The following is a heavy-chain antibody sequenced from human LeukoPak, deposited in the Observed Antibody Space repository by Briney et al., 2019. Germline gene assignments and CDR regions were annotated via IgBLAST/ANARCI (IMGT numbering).Heavy chain of an antibody. CDR1: GYTFTSYD. J-gene: IGHJ4*02. V-gene: IGHV1-8*01. CDR2: MNPNSGNT. D-gene: IGHD3-22*01. Sequence: ASVKVSCKASGYTFTSYDINWVRQATGQGLEWMGWMNPNSGNTGYAQKFQGRVTMTRNTSISTAYMELSSLRSDDTAVYYCARFYYDSSGYYFGLDYWGQGTLVTVSS. CDR3: ARFYYDSSGYYFGLDY.